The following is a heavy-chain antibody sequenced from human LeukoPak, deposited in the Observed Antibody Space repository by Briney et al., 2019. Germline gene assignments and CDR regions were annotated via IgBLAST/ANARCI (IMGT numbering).Heavy chain of an antibody. D-gene: IGHD2-15*01. CDR1: GGSISSSSYY. CDR3: ARGLLGGGGF. J-gene: IGHJ4*02. V-gene: IGHV4-30-4*08. Sequence: SETLSLTCTVSGGSISSSSYYWGWIRQPPGKGLEWIGYIYYSGSTHYNPSLKSRVTISVDTSKNQFSLKLSSVTAADTAVYYCARGLLGGGGFWGQGTLVTVSS. CDR2: IYYSGST.